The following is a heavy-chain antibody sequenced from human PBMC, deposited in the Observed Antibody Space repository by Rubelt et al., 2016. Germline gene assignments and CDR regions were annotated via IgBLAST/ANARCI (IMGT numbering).Heavy chain of an antibody. CDR3: ARFALPAVTTAYYYYALDV. CDR1: GYTFTSYA. D-gene: IGHD4-17*01. Sequence: QVQLVQSGAEVKKPGASVKVSCKASGYTFTSYAMHWVRQAPGQRLEWMGWINAGNGNTKYSINLQGCVTFTRDTSASTAYMELSSLRSDDSAVYYCARFALPAVTTAYYYYALDVWGQGTTVTVSS. J-gene: IGHJ6*02. V-gene: IGHV1-3*01. CDR2: INAGNGNT.